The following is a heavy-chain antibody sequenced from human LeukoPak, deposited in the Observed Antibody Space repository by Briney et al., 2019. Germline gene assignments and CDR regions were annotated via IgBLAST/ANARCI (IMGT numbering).Heavy chain of an antibody. Sequence: PSETLSLTCTVSGGSISSYYWSWIRQPPGKGLEWIGYIYYSGSTNYNPSLKSRVTISVDTSKNQFSLKLSSVTADDTAVYYCARLYDFWSGYYPHFDYWGQGTLVTVSS. D-gene: IGHD3-3*01. V-gene: IGHV4-59*01. CDR3: ARLYDFWSGYYPHFDY. CDR1: GGSISSYY. J-gene: IGHJ4*02. CDR2: IYYSGST.